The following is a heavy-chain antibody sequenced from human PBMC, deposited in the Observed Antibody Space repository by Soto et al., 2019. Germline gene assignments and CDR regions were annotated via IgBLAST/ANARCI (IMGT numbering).Heavy chain of an antibody. CDR3: ANSGEP. CDR2: IYYSGST. V-gene: IGHV4-30-4*01. Sequence: QVQLQESGPGLVKPSQTLSLTCTVSGVSISSGDYYWSWIRQPPGKGLEWIGYIYYSGSTYSYNPSLKSRVTISVDTSKNQFSLKLSSVTAADTAVYYCANSGEPWGQGTLVTVSS. CDR1: GVSISSGDYY. J-gene: IGHJ5*02. D-gene: IGHD3-10*01.